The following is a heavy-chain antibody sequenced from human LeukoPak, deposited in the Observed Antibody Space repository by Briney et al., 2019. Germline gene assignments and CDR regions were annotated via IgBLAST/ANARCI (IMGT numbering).Heavy chain of an antibody. CDR2: IYYTGIS. CDR1: GGSISGQY. D-gene: IGHD3-10*01. V-gene: IGHV4-59*08. CDR3: ARHLSYSGSGPYFDS. J-gene: IGHJ4*02. Sequence: SETLSFTCTVSGGSISGQYWSWTRQPPGKGLEWIAYIYYTGISDYNPSLKSRATISLDTSKNQFSLRLTSVTAADTAVYYCARHLSYSGSGPYFDSWGQGTLVTVSS.